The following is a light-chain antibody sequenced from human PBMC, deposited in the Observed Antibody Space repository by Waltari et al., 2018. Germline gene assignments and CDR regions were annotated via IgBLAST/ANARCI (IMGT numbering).Light chain of an antibody. Sequence: DIQMTQPPSSLSASVGDRVTIPCRASQSISSYLHWYQQKPGKAPKLLIYAASSLQSGVPSRFSGSGSGTDFTLTISSLQPEDFATYYCQQSYSTLMYSFGQGTKLEIK. J-gene: IGKJ2*03. CDR3: QQSYSTLMYS. CDR2: AAS. CDR1: QSISSY. V-gene: IGKV1-39*01.